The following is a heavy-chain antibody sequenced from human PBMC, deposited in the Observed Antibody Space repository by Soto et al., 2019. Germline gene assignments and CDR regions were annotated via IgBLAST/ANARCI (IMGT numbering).Heavy chain of an antibody. CDR3: ASHQSGYSSSLVSEWFDP. V-gene: IGHV4-39*01. Sequence: KSSETLSLTCTVSGGSISSSSYYWGWIRQPPGKGLEWIGSIYYSGSTYYNPSLKSRVTISVDTSKNQFSLKLSSVTAADTAVYYCASHQSGYSSSLVSEWFDPWGQGTLVTVSS. CDR2: IYYSGST. D-gene: IGHD6-6*01. CDR1: GGSISSSSYY. J-gene: IGHJ5*02.